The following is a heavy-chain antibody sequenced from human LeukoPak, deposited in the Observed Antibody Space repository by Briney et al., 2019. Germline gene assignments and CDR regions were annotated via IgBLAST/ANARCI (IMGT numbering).Heavy chain of an antibody. Sequence: MGILNPSVCRTSYAQKFQGRVTMTRDTYTSKDYMELRRLRDDDTAVYYCARDRGRAPFDPWGQGTLVTVSS. D-gene: IGHD3-10*01. V-gene: IGHV1-46*01. CDR2: LNPSVCRT. J-gene: IGHJ5*02. CDR3: ARDRGRAPFDP.